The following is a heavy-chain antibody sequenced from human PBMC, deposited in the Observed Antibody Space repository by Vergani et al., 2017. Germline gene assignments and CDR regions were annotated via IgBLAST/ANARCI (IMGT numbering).Heavy chain of an antibody. J-gene: IGHJ5*02. CDR3: ATGYCSSTSCFGWNWFDP. CDR1: GYSFTSYW. V-gene: IGHV5-51*03. CDR2: IYPGDSDT. D-gene: IGHD2-2*01. Sequence: EVQLVQSGAEVKKPGESLKISCKGSGYSFTSYWIGWVRQMPGKGLEWMGIIYPGDSDTRYSPSFQGQVTISDDRSISTAYLQWSSLKASDTAMYYCATGYCSSTSCFGWNWFDPWGQGTLVTVSS.